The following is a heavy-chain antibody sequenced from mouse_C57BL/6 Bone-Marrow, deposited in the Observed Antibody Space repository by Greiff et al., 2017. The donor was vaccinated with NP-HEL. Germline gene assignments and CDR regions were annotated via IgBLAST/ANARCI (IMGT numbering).Heavy chain of an antibody. CDR3: ASNLVRVDY. CDR1: GYNFTSYW. V-gene: IGHV1-64*01. CDR2: IHPNSGGT. J-gene: IGHJ2*01. Sequence: VQLQQPGAELVKPGASVKLSCKASGYNFTSYWMHWVKQRPGQGLEWIGMIHPNSGGTNYNEKFKSKATLTVDKSSSAAYMQLSSLTSEDSAVYFGASNLVRVDYWGQGTTLTVSS. D-gene: IGHD2-10*02.